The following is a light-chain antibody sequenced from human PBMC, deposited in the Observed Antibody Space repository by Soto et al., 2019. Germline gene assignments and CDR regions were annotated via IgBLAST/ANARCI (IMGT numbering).Light chain of an antibody. CDR1: SSDVGGYIY. CDR2: EVS. CDR3: SSYTSSSSRV. J-gene: IGLJ1*01. Sequence: QLVLTQPASVSGYPGQAITISCTGTSSDVGGYIYVSWYQQHPGKAPKLMIYEVSNRPSGVSNRFSGSKSGNTASLTISGLQAEDEADYYCSSYTSSSSRVFGTGTKVTVL. V-gene: IGLV2-14*01.